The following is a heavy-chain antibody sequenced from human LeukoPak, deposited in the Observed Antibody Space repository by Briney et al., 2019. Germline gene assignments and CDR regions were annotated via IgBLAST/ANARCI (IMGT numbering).Heavy chain of an antibody. V-gene: IGHV1-8*03. Sequence: ASVTVSFTASAYTFTIYDINWVGQATGQGREWRGWMNPNSGTTGYTQKFQGRVTITRNTSISTAYMELTSLRSDGTAVYYCARYLIMYGSESYFDDTFDIWGQGTKVTVSS. CDR3: ARYLIMYGSESYFDDTFDI. CDR2: MNPNSGTT. CDR1: AYTFTIYD. J-gene: IGHJ3*02. D-gene: IGHD3-10*01.